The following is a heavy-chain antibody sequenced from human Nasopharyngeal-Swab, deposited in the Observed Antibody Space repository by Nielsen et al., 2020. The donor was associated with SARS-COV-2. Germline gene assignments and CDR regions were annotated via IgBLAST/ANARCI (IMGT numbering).Heavy chain of an antibody. CDR2: IHNSGTP. Sequence: WIRQPPGKGLEWIGSIHNSGTPYYNPSLKSRVTISVDTSKNQFSLKLSSVTAADTAVYYCARATWSGYSLGWFDPWGQGTLVTVSS. CDR3: ARATWSGYSLGWFDP. V-gene: IGHV4-39*07. D-gene: IGHD3-3*01. J-gene: IGHJ5*02.